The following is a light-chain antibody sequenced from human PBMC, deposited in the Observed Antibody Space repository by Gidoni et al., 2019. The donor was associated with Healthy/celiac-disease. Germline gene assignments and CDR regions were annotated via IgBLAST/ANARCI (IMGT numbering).Light chain of an antibody. CDR3: QAWDSSTVV. CDR1: KLGDKY. CDR2: QVS. Sequence: SYELTQPPSVSVSPGQTASITCSGDKLGDKYADWYQQKPGQSPVLVSYQVSKRPSGIPERFSGSNSGNTATLTISGTQAMDEADYYCQAWDSSTVVFGGGTKLTVL. J-gene: IGLJ2*01. V-gene: IGLV3-1*01.